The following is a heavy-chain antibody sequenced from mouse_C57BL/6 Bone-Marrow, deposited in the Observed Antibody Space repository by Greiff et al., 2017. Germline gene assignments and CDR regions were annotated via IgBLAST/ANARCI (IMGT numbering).Heavy chain of an antibody. Sequence: VQLQQPGAELVMPGASVKLSCKASGYTFTSYWMHWVKQRPGQGLEWIGEIDPSGSYTNYNQKFKGKSTVTVDKSSSTAYMQLSSLTSEDSAVYYCARAHCDGYLDYWGQGTALTVTA. CDR3: ARAHCDGYLDY. V-gene: IGHV1-69*01. J-gene: IGHJ2*01. CDR2: IDPSGSYT. D-gene: IGHD2-3*01. CDR1: GYTFTSYW.